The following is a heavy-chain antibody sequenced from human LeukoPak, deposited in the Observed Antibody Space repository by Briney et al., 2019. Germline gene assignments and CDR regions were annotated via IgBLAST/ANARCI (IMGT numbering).Heavy chain of an antibody. CDR1: AFTFSNYW. Sequence: GGSLRFSSAASAFTFSNYWMSWVGKGPGQGLEWLANIKEDGSEINYVDSVKGRFTITRDNAKNSLYLQMNSLRVDDTAVYYCARDRGYSTFDYWGQGTLVTVSS. V-gene: IGHV3-7*01. CDR3: ARDRGYSTFDY. J-gene: IGHJ4*02. CDR2: IKEDGSEI. D-gene: IGHD4-23*01.